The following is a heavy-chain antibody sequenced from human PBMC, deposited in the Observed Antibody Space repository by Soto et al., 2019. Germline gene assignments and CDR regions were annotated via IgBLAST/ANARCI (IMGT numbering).Heavy chain of an antibody. CDR1: GFTFSTYS. CDR3: AGVVFGGTFDL. J-gene: IGHJ3*01. Sequence: GGSLRLSCAASGFTFSTYSMSWVRQAPGKGLEWISYISTSSTTIYYADSVEGRFTISRDNAKNSLYLQMSSLRDEDTAVYYCAGVVFGGTFDLWGQGTMVTVSS. D-gene: IGHD3-3*01. V-gene: IGHV3-48*02. CDR2: ISTSSTTI.